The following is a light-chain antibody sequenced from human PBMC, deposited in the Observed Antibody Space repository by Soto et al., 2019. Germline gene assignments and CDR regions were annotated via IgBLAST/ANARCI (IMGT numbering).Light chain of an antibody. Sequence: DIQVTQSPSSLSASVGDRVTISCRASQSISGYLNWYQQKPGKAPNLLIFDASSLQSGVPSRFSGRGSGAEYTLTISSLQPEDFATYYCQQSYSLPAFGLGTKVDNK. CDR1: QSISGY. V-gene: IGKV1-39*01. CDR3: QQSYSLPA. CDR2: DAS. J-gene: IGKJ1*01.